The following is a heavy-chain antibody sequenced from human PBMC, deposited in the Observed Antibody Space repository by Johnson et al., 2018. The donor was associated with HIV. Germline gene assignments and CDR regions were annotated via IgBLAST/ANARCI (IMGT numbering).Heavy chain of an antibody. CDR1: GFTFNSYA. Sequence: QVQLVESGGGVVQPGGSPRLSCAASGFTFNSYAMHWVRQAPGKGLEWVAIISYDGTNKYYADSVKGRFTISRDNSKNTLYLQMNSLRAEDTAVYYCARCRDAYTLLSAFDIWGQGTMVTVSS. J-gene: IGHJ3*02. V-gene: IGHV3-30*04. CDR3: ARCRDAYTLLSAFDI. D-gene: IGHD5-24*01. CDR2: ISYDGTNK.